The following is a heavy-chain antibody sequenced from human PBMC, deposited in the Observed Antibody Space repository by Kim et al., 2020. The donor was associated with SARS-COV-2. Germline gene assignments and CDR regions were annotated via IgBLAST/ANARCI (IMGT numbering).Heavy chain of an antibody. V-gene: IGHV4-39*01. Sequence: SETLSLTCTVSGGSIRSRIYYWGWIRQPPGKGLEWIGSLYYSGSTYYNPSLKSRVTISVDTSKNQFSLKLSSVTAADTSVYYCARHQRGYSGYADYWGQGTLVTVSS. D-gene: IGHD5-12*01. CDR1: GGSIRSRIYY. CDR2: LYYSGST. J-gene: IGHJ4*02. CDR3: ARHQRGYSGYADY.